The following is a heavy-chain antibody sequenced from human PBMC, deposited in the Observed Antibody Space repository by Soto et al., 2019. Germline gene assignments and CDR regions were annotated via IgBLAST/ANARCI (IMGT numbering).Heavy chain of an antibody. J-gene: IGHJ5*02. V-gene: IGHV4-39*01. CDR3: ATSNWFDP. CDR2: VYYSGST. CDR1: GGSISSSGYY. Sequence: QLQLQESGPGLVKPSETLSLTCTVSGGSISSSGYYWGWIRQPPGKGLMWIGTVYYSGSTSYNPSLKSRVTISVDTSKNQFSLKLSSVTAADTAVYYCATSNWFDPWGQGTLVTVSS.